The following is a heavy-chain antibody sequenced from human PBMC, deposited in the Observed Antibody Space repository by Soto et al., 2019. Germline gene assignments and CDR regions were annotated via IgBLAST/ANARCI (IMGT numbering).Heavy chain of an antibody. CDR1: GYTFTTYG. CDR3: ARDAIATRPPYYYGMDV. V-gene: IGHV1-18*04. Sequence: QVQLVQSGAEVKQPGASVKVSCEASGYTFTTYGISWVRQASGQGLEWMGWINGYTGNTKYAQRFQGRVTMTRDTYTSTGYMEERSLRADDTAGYYCARDAIATRPPYYYGMDVWGQGTTVTVSS. D-gene: IGHD6-6*01. J-gene: IGHJ6*02. CDR2: INGYTGNT.